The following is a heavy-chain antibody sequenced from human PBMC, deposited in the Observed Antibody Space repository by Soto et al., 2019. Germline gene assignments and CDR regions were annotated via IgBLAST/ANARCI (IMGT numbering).Heavy chain of an antibody. J-gene: IGHJ5*02. CDR3: AKGLSSTPRWFDP. CDR1: GFTFSSFA. CDR2: IRGSGGST. Sequence: PGGSLRLSCAASGFTFSSFAMSWVRQVPGKGLEWVSAIRGSGGSTYYADSVKGRFTISRDNSKNTLFLQMNSLRADDTAVYYCAKGLSSTPRWFDPWGQGTLVTVSS. V-gene: IGHV3-23*01. D-gene: IGHD2-2*01.